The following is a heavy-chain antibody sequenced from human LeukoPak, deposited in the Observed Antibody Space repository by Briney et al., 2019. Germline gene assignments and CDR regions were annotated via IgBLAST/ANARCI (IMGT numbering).Heavy chain of an antibody. CDR1: GGPFRGFF. CDR3: ARGIFYGGRKQYIWFYL. D-gene: IGHD2/OR15-2a*01. CDR2: VSHGGTS. J-gene: IGHJ5*02. V-gene: IGHV4-34*01. Sequence: SETLSLTCAVSGGPFRGFFWSWIRQAPGKGLEWIAEVSHGGTSNYNPSLKSRITISVDTSKSQFSLKLTSVTAADTAVYYCARGIFYGGRKQYIWFYLWAQGTLVTVSS.